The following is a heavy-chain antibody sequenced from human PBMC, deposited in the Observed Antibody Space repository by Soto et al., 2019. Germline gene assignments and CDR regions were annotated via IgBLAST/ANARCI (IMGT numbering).Heavy chain of an antibody. V-gene: IGHV3-74*01. Sequence: EVQLVESGGGLVQPGGSLRLSCAASGFTFSSYWMHWVRQAPGKGLVWVSRINSDGSSTSYADSVKGRFTISRDNAKNTLYLQMNRRRAEDTAVYYCARVPLPASYYYYGMDVWGQGTTVTVSS. J-gene: IGHJ6*02. CDR3: ARVPLPASYYYYGMDV. CDR2: INSDGSST. CDR1: GFTFSSYW.